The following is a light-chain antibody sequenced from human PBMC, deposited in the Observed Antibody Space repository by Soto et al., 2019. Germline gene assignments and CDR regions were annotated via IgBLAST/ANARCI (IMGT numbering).Light chain of an antibody. CDR3: QQYGSSPRT. V-gene: IGKV3-20*01. CDR1: ETIAKNY. J-gene: IGKJ1*01. CDR2: AAA. Sequence: DIVLTQFPGTLSLSPGERGTLQCRASETIAKNYLAWYHQKPGRAPRLLIDAAATRAAGIPDRVFGSGSGIIFPLTIDRVEPEDFGVYYCQQYGSSPRTFGQGTKVEV.